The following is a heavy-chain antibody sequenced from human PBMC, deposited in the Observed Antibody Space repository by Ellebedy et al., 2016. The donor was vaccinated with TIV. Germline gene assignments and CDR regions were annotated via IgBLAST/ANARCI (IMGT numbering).Heavy chain of an antibody. CDR1: GFSFHLHA. CDR3: AKDYRGAPRYYLEY. Sequence: GESLKISCAASGFSFHLHAMHWVRQAPGKGLEWLAVISYDSSKKYYADSMEGRLTISRDNSRDPVHLPVASLGTEDTAVYYCAKDYRGAPRYYLEYWGLGTLVTVSS. J-gene: IGHJ4*01. D-gene: IGHD1-26*01. V-gene: IGHV3-30*01. CDR2: ISYDSSKK.